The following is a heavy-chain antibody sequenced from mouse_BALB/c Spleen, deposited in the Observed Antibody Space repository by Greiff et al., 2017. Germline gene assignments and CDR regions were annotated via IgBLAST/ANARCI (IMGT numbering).Heavy chain of an antibody. J-gene: IGHJ1*01. CDR1: GFTFSSYG. Sequence: EVQLKESGGDLVKPGGSLKLSCAASGFTFSSYGMSWVRQTPDKRLEWVATISSGGSYTYYPDSVKGRFTISRDNAKNTLYLQMSSLKSEDTAMYYCARHYYGYDWYFDVWGAGTTVTVSS. CDR2: ISSGGSYT. D-gene: IGHD1-2*01. CDR3: ARHYYGYDWYFDV. V-gene: IGHV5-6*01.